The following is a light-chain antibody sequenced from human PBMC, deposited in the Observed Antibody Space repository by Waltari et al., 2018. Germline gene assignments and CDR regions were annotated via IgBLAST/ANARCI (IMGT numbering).Light chain of an antibody. V-gene: IGKV3-20*01. J-gene: IGKJ4*02. CDR3: QQDDTLPRVT. CDR2: DTS. CDR1: KYVTLRY. Sequence: LALTPSPGTLSLSPGDGATLSCRASKYVTLRYLAWYQQKPGQAPRLLIYDTSTRAAGIPDRFSGSGSGRDFTLTISRLEPEDFAVYYCQQDDTLPRVTFGGGTKVEIK.